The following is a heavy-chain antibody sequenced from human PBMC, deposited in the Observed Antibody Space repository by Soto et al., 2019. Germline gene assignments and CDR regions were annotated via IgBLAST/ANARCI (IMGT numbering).Heavy chain of an antibody. CDR1: GGAISSSKW. J-gene: IGHJ4*02. CDR2: IYQSGST. CDR3: ARASATIAAAAIFDY. Sequence: SETLSLTCAVSGGAISSSKWWSWVRQPPGKGLEWIGEIYQSGSTNYNPSLESRVRMSVDKSRNQFSLRLTSVSAVDTAVYYCARASATIAAAAIFDYWGQGTLVTVSS. V-gene: IGHV4-4*02. D-gene: IGHD6-13*01.